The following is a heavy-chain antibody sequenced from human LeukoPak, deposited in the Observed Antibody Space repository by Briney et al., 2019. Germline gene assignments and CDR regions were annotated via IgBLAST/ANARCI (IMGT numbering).Heavy chain of an antibody. CDR3: ARSSSSPRTKNYYYYYYMDV. Sequence: ASVKVSCKASGGTFSSYAISWVRQAPGQGLEWMGGIIPIFGTANYAQKFQGRVTITTDESTSTAYMELSSLRSEDTAVYYCARSSSSPRTKNYYYYYYMDVWGKGTTVTVSS. CDR1: GGTFSSYA. CDR2: IIPIFGTA. D-gene: IGHD6-13*01. V-gene: IGHV1-69*05. J-gene: IGHJ6*03.